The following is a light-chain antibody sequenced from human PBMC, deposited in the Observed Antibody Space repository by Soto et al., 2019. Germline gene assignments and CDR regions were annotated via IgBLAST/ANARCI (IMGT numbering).Light chain of an antibody. CDR2: DVS. J-gene: IGLJ2*01. Sequence: QSVLTQPAAVSESPGQSITISCTGTSSDVGGYNYVSWYQQHPGKAPKLMIYDVSNRPSGVSNRFSGSKSGNTASLTISGLQAEDEADYYCSSYTSSSIVVFGGGTKVPVL. CDR3: SSYTSSSIVV. V-gene: IGLV2-14*01. CDR1: SSDVGGYNY.